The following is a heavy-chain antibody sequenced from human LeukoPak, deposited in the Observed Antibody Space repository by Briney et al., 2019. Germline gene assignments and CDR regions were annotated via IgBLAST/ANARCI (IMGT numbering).Heavy chain of an antibody. CDR1: GFTFSSYG. D-gene: IGHD3-10*01. CDR2: IRYDGSNK. CDR3: ARSIKLEFYYGSGTDYYGMDV. Sequence: GGSLRLSCAASGFTFSSYGMHWVRQAPGKGLEWVAFIRYDGSNKYYADSVKGRFTTSRDNSKNTLYLQMNSLRAEDTAVYYCARSIKLEFYYGSGTDYYGMDVWGQGATVTVSS. J-gene: IGHJ6*02. V-gene: IGHV3-30*02.